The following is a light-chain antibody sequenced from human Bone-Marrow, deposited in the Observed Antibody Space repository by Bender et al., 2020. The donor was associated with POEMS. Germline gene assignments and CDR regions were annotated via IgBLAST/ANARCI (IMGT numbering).Light chain of an antibody. Sequence: QSALTQPAFVSGSPGQSITISCTGASSDIGFSGLVSWYQQHPGKAPKLILYEVNKRPSGVSDRFSGSKSGNTASLTISGLQAEDEADFYCSSYTGALTLVFGGGTKLTVL. CDR2: EVN. CDR1: SSDIGFSGL. CDR3: SSYTGALTLV. J-gene: IGLJ2*01. V-gene: IGLV2-23*02.